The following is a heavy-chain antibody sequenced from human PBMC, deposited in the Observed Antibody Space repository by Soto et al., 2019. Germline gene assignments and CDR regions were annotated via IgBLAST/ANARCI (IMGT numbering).Heavy chain of an antibody. V-gene: IGHV4-31*03. CDR2: IYYSGST. D-gene: IGHD6-19*01. Sequence: SETLSLTCTVSGGSISSGGYYWSWIRQHPGKGLEWIGYIYYSGSTYYNPSLKSRATISVDTSKNQFSLKLSSVTAADTAVYYCASENSSGWFRWGQGTLVTVSS. CDR3: ASENSSGWFR. J-gene: IGHJ4*02. CDR1: GGSISSGGYY.